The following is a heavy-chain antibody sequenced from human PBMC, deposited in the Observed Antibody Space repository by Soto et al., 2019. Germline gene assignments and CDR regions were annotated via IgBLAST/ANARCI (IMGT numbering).Heavy chain of an antibody. CDR3: ARSYCGDNCALDY. CDR1: GLILGSFP. Sequence: GGSLRFSCAAPGLILGSFPMHWVRQAAGKGLEWVAVVSKDGSDKHYADSVKDRFNISRDNSENTLHLQMNSLRPEDTGVYYCARSYCGDNCALDYWGQGTPVTVSS. V-gene: IGHV3-30-3*01. CDR2: VSKDGSDK. J-gene: IGHJ4*02. D-gene: IGHD2-21*02.